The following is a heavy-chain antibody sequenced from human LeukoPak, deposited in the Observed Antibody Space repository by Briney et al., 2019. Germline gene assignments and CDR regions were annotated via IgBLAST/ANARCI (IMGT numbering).Heavy chain of an antibody. CDR2: IYYSGST. V-gene: IGHV4-59*01. CDR3: ARWFGELSLFDP. CDR1: GGSISSYY. Sequence: SETLPLTCTVSGGSISSYYWSWIRQPPGKGLEWIGYIYYSGSTNYNPSLKSRVTISVDTSKNQFSLKLSSVTAADTAVYYCARWFGELSLFDPWGQGTLVTVSS. J-gene: IGHJ5*02. D-gene: IGHD3-10*01.